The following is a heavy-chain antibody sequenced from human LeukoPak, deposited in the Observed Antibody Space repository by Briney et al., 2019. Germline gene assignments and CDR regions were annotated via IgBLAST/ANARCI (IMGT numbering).Heavy chain of an antibody. V-gene: IGHV3-66*01. J-gene: IGHJ3*02. Sequence: GGSLRLSCAASGFTVSSNYMSWVRQAPGKGLEWVSVIYSGGSTYYADSVKGRFTISRDNSKNTLYLQMNSLRAEDTAVSYCARDQNSYGFLAFDIWGQGTMVTVSS. D-gene: IGHD5-18*01. CDR1: GFTVSSNY. CDR3: ARDQNSYGFLAFDI. CDR2: IYSGGST.